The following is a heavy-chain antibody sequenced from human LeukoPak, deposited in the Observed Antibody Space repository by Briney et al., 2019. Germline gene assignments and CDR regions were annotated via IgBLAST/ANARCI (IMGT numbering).Heavy chain of an antibody. CDR2: IYYSGST. J-gene: IGHJ3*02. Sequence: SQTLSLTCTVSGGSISSGGYYWSWIRQHPGKGLEWIGYIYYSGSTYYNPSLKSRVTISVDTSKNQFSLKLSSVTAADTAVYYCARDQLSPYDSSGYYYRSDAFDIWGQGTMVTVSS. CDR3: ARDQLSPYDSSGYYYRSDAFDI. CDR1: GGSISSGGYY. D-gene: IGHD3-22*01. V-gene: IGHV4-31*03.